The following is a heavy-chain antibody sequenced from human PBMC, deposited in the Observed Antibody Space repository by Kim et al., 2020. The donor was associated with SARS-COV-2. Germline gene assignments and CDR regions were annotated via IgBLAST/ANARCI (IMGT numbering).Heavy chain of an antibody. CDR2: TYYRSKWYN. J-gene: IGHJ5*02. Sequence: SQTLSLTCAISGDRVSSNSASWTWIRQSPSRGLEWLGRTYYRSKWYNDYAVSVKSRITINPDTSKNQFSLQLNSVTPEDTAVYYCARTFIVVVPAATPTNNWFDPWGQGTLVTVSS. CDR3: ARTFIVVVPAATPTNNWFDP. V-gene: IGHV6-1*01. CDR1: GDRVSSNSAS. D-gene: IGHD2-2*01.